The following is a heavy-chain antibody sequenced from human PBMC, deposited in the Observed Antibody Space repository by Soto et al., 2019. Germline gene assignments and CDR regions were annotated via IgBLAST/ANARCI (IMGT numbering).Heavy chain of an antibody. CDR2: ISNSGTTI. Sequence: GGSLRLSCAASGFTFSDFYMTWIRQAPGKGLEWLSYISNSGTTIYYSDSVKGRFTISRDNAKKSLYLQMNSLRAEDTAIYYCARANYDILTGYSDYWGQGTLVTVSS. J-gene: IGHJ4*02. CDR1: GFTFSDFY. CDR3: ARANYDILTGYSDY. D-gene: IGHD3-9*01. V-gene: IGHV3-11*01.